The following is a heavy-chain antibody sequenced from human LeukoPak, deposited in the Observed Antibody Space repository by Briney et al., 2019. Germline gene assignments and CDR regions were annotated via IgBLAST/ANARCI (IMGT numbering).Heavy chain of an antibody. CDR1: GFTFSTYE. CDR3: VKRDSASSQKIFDY. CDR2: ISFNGGNT. Sequence: GGSLRLSCAASGFTFSTYEINWVRQAPGKGLEWVAAISFNGGNTYYADSVKGRFTISRDNPKNTLYLQMNSLRAEDTAVYFCVKRDSASSQKIFDYWGQGTQVAVSS. J-gene: IGHJ4*02. D-gene: IGHD6-13*01. V-gene: IGHV3-23*01.